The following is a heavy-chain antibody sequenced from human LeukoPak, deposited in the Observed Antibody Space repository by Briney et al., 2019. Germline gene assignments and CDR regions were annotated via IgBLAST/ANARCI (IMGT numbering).Heavy chain of an antibody. V-gene: IGHV4-4*08. CDR3: ARDRRDGYYLYYFDL. D-gene: IGHD5-24*01. Sequence: SETLSLTCTVSGGSISSYYWSWIRQPPGKALEWIGRIYTSGSTNYNPSLKSRVTISVDTSKNQFSLKLSSVTAADTAVYYCARDRRDGYYLYYFDLWGQGTLVTVSS. CDR2: IYTSGST. J-gene: IGHJ4*02. CDR1: GGSISSYY.